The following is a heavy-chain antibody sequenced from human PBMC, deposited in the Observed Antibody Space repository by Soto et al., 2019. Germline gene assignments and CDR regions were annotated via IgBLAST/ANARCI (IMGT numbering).Heavy chain of an antibody. CDR3: ARGGGVPALGDP. CDR1: GVSMRNSY. V-gene: IGHV4-4*07. CDR2: ISTSGNT. J-gene: IGHJ5*02. Sequence: SETLSLTCSVSGVSMRNSYWTWIRQSAGKGLEWIGRISTSGNTNYNPSLNSRLTMSVDTSKNQVSLKLTSVTAADTAAYYCARGGGVPALGDPWGQGTLVTVSS. D-gene: IGHD3-16*01.